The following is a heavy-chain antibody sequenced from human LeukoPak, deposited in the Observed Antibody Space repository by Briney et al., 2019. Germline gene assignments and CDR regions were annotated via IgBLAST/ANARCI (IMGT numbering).Heavy chain of an antibody. V-gene: IGHV3-21*01. CDR1: GFTFSSYS. J-gene: IGHJ3*02. Sequence: GGSLRLPCAASGFTFSSYSMNWVRQAPGKGLEWVSSISSSSSYIYYADSVKGRFTISRDNAKNSLYLQMNSLRAEDTAVYYCARESFIAAAGTGHDAFDIWGQGTMVTVSS. D-gene: IGHD6-13*01. CDR2: ISSSSSYI. CDR3: ARESFIAAAGTGHDAFDI.